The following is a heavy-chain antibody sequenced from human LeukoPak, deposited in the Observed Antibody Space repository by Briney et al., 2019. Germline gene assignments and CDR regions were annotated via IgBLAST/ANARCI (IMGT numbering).Heavy chain of an antibody. CDR1: GFTFITND. J-gene: IGHJ4*02. CDR3: ARGVEPLAANTLAY. V-gene: IGHV3-53*01. D-gene: IGHD1-14*01. CDR2: LYSDGNT. Sequence: GGSLRLSCAASGFTFITNDMTWVRQAPGKGVEWVSVLYSDGNTKYTESVKGRFTISRDNSKNTLYLEMNSLSPDDTAVYYCARGVEPLAANTLAYWGQGTLVTVSS.